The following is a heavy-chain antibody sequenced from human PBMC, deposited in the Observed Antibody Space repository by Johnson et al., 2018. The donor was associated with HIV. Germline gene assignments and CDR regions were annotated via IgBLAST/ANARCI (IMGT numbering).Heavy chain of an antibody. Sequence: VQLVESGGGLVQPGGSLRLSCVATAFTVSSNYMSWVRQAPGKGLEWVSAIYSDGSTYYAESVKGRFTISRDNSNNTLYLQMNSLRAADTAVYYCAKAMGGWLLAHAFDIWGQGTMVTISS. CDR3: AKAMGGWLLAHAFDI. CDR1: AFTVSSNY. D-gene: IGHD3-22*01. CDR2: IYSDGST. J-gene: IGHJ3*02. V-gene: IGHV3-66*01.